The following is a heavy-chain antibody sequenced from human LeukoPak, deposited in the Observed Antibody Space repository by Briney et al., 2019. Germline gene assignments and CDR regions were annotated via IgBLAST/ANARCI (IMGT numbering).Heavy chain of an antibody. CDR1: GGSISSYY. CDR2: IYYSGST. J-gene: IGHJ2*01. D-gene: IGHD6-13*01. V-gene: IGHV4-59*01. CDR3: ARTYGSSGLGYFDL. Sequence: SETLDLTCTVSGGSISSYYWSWIRQPPGKGLEWIGYIYYSGSTNYSPSLKSRLTISVDTSKNQFSLKLSSVTAADTAVYYCARTYGSSGLGYFDLWGRGTLVTVSS.